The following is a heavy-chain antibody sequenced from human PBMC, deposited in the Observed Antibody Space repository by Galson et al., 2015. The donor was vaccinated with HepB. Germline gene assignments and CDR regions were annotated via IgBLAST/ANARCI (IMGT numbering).Heavy chain of an antibody. V-gene: IGHV3-23*01. CDR3: ARQLAIDY. J-gene: IGHJ4*02. CDR2: ISGIDGST. Sequence: SLRLSCAASGFTFSTYAMSWVRQAPGKGLEWVSGISGIDGSTYYADSVKGRFTISRDNSKNTLFLQMNSLRADDTTVYYCARQLAIDYWGQGTLVTASS. CDR1: GFTFSTYA. D-gene: IGHD5-12*01.